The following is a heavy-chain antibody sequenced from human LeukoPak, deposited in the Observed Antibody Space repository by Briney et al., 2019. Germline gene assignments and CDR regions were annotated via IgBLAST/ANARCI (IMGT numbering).Heavy chain of an antibody. CDR2: ISGSGGST. CDR1: GFTFSGYW. CDR3: AKSAWSYYFDY. J-gene: IGHJ4*02. V-gene: IGHV3-23*01. D-gene: IGHD2-8*02. Sequence: GGSLRLSCAASGFTFSGYWMHWFRQAPGKGLEWVSAISGSGGSTYYADSVKGRFTISRDNSKNTLYLQMNSLRAEDTAVYYCAKSAWSYYFDYWGQGTLVTVSS.